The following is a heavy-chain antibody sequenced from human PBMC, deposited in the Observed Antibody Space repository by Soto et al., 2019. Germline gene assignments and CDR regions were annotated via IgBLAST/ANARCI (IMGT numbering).Heavy chain of an antibody. CDR1: GGTFSSYA. CDR2: IIPIFGTA. Sequence: QVQLVQSGAEVKKPGSSVKVSCTASGGTFSSYAISWVRQAPGQGLEWMGGIIPIFGTANYAQKFQGRVTITADESTSTAYMELSSLRSEDTAVYYCARATQGSGYYYEAGYWGQGTLVTVSS. V-gene: IGHV1-69*01. CDR3: ARATQGSGYYYEAGY. J-gene: IGHJ4*02. D-gene: IGHD3-22*01.